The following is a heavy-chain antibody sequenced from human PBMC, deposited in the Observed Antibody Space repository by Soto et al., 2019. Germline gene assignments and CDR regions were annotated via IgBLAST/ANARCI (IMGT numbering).Heavy chain of an antibody. CDR1: GGSISSYY. D-gene: IGHD3-10*01. J-gene: IGHJ6*02. CDR2: IYYSGST. Sequence: SETLSLTCTVSGGSISSYYWNWIRQPPGKGLEWIGEIYYSGSTYYNPSLKSRVTISVDTSKNQFSLKLSSVTAADTAVYYCARVRALWFGELSGPMDVWGQGTTVTVSS. CDR3: ARVRALWFGELSGPMDV. V-gene: IGHV4-59*12.